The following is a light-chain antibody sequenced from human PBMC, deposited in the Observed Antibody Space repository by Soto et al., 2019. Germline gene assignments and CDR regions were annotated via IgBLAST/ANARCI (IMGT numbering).Light chain of an antibody. J-gene: IGLJ2*01. V-gene: IGLV1-51*01. Sequence: QSALTQPPSVSAAPGQKVTISCSGSSSNIGNNYVSWYQQLPGTAPKLLTYDSNKRPSGIPDRFSGSKSGTSATLDITGLQTGDEADYYCATWDSSLTGEVFGGGTKVTVL. CDR3: ATWDSSLTGEV. CDR1: SSNIGNNY. CDR2: DSN.